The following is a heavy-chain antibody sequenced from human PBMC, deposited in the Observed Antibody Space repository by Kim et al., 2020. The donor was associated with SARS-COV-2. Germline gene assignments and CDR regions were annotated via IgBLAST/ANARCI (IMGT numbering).Heavy chain of an antibody. CDR2: ISYDGSNK. D-gene: IGHD3-10*01. CDR3: AREGPTMVQGWFDP. J-gene: IGHJ5*02. V-gene: IGHV3-33*05. CDR1: GFTFSSYG. Sequence: EGSLRLSCAASGFTFSSYGMHWVRQAPGKGLEWVAVISYDGSNKYYADSVKGRFTISRDNSKNTLYLQMNSLRAEDTAVYYCAREGPTMVQGWFDPWGQGTLVTVSS.